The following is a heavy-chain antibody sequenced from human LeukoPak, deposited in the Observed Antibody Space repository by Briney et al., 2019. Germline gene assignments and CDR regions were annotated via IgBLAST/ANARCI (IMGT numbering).Heavy chain of an antibody. CDR2: IQSDGSRA. D-gene: IGHD4/OR15-4a*01. J-gene: IGHJ4*02. V-gene: IGHV3-74*01. Sequence: GWPLRLSCAGSGFVFRSYWMHWVHKTPGKGLVLVSRIQSDGSRADYAAFAKGRVTISRDNARDTVDLQMNSLRAEDTAVYYCAREGANYQDYFDSWGQGTLVTVSS. CDR3: AREGANYQDYFDS. CDR1: GFVFRSYW.